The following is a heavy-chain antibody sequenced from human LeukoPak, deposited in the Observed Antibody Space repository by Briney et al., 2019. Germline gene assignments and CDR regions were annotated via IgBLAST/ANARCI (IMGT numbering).Heavy chain of an antibody. D-gene: IGHD6-6*01. Sequence: RGSLRLSCAGSGFIFSDYYMSWIRQAPGKGLEWVSLILKDGSSPHYADSVKGRFTISRDNSKNTLYLQMNSLSAEDTAIYYCTRDSREYTSSYVWGQGTLVTVSS. CDR3: TRDSREYTSSYV. V-gene: IGHV3-30*03. J-gene: IGHJ4*02. CDR1: GFIFSDYY. CDR2: ILKDGSSP.